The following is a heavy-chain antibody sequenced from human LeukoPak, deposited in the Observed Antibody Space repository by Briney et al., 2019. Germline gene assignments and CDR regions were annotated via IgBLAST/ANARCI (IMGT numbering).Heavy chain of an antibody. CDR2: INHSGST. Sequence: MSSETLSLTCAVYGGSFSGYYRSWIRQPPGKGLEWIGEINHSGSTNYNPSLKSRVTISVDTSKNQFSPKLSSVTAADTAVYYCARGQVKQQLLPRTGSRDYYYYMDVWGKGTTVTVSS. J-gene: IGHJ6*03. CDR1: GGSFSGYY. CDR3: ARGQVKQQLLPRTGSRDYYYYMDV. D-gene: IGHD6-13*01. V-gene: IGHV4-34*01.